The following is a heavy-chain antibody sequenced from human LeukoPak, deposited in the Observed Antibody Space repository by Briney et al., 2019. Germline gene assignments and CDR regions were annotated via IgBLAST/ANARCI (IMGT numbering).Heavy chain of an antibody. V-gene: IGHV4-61*02. CDR3: ARWVGYGDYFDY. D-gene: IGHD4-17*01. Sequence: PSETLSLTCTVSVGSLRSDSFYWSWIPPPAGKGLEWIGRIYTSGSTNYNTSLKSRVTISVDTSKTQFSLKLSSVTAADSAVYYCARWVGYGDYFDYWGQGTLVTVSS. J-gene: IGHJ4*02. CDR2: IYTSGST. CDR1: VGSLRSDSFY.